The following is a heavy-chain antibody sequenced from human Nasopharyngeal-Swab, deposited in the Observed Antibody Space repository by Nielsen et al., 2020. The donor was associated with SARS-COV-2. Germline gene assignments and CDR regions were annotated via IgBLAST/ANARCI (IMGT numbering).Heavy chain of an antibody. D-gene: IGHD6-19*01. V-gene: IGHV4-34*01. Sequence: WIRQPTGKALEWIGEINHSGSTNYNPSLKSRVTISVDTSNNQFSLKLSSVTAADTAVYYCARGSRSGINNYSSGWYFFDYWGQGALVTVSS. J-gene: IGHJ4*02. CDR3: ARGSRSGINNYSSGWYFFDY. CDR2: INHSGST.